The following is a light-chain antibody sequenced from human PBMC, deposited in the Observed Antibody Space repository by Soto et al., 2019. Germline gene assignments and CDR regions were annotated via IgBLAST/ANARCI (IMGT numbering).Light chain of an antibody. CDR1: QSVSSN. Sequence: EIVMTQSPATLSVSPGERATLSCRASQSVSSNLAWYQQKPGQAPRHLIYGASTRATGIPARFSGSGSGTEFTLTISSLQSEDVAVYYCQQYKNGPPWTFGQGTKVEIK. J-gene: IGKJ1*01. V-gene: IGKV3-15*01. CDR3: QQYKNGPPWT. CDR2: GAS.